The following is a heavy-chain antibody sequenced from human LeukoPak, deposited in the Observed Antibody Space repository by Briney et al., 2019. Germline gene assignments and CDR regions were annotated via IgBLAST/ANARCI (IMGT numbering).Heavy chain of an antibody. D-gene: IGHD3-10*01. Sequence: GGSLRLSCAASGFTFSRNYMSWVRQAPGKGLEWVSIIYSGGRTYYADSVKGRFTISRDNSKNTLYLQLNSLRAEDTAVYYCARDPGYYYGSGSLHGGQGTLVTVSS. CDR3: ARDPGYYYGSGSLH. V-gene: IGHV3-66*01. J-gene: IGHJ4*02. CDR2: IYSGGRT. CDR1: GFTFSRNY.